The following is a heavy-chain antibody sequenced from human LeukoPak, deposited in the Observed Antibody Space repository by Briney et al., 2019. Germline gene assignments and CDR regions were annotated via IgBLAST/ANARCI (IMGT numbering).Heavy chain of an antibody. V-gene: IGHV3-23*01. D-gene: IGHD3-10*01. CDR2: ISSSSDST. J-gene: IGHJ4*02. Sequence: GGSLRLSCAVSGFTFSSYGMSWVRHAPGKGLEWVSCISSSSDSTYYADSVKGRFTISRDNSKKTLYLEMNSLRAEDTAVYYCAKNAITTVREPDCFDYWGQGTLVTVSS. CDR3: AKNAITTVREPDCFDY. CDR1: GFTFSSYG.